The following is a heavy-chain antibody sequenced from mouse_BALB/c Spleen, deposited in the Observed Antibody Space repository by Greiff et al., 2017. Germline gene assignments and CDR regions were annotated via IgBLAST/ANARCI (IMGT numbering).Heavy chain of an antibody. CDR1: GYPFTSYY. J-gene: IGHJ2*01. D-gene: IGHD3-1*01. CDR2: IYPGNVNT. V-gene: IGHV1S56*01. CDR3: ARGARALDY. Sequence: QVQLQQSGPELVKPGASVRISCKASGYPFTSYYIHWVKQRPGQGLEWIGWIYPGNVNTKYNEKFKGKATLTADKSSSTAYMQLSSLTSEDSAVYFCARGARALDYWGQGTTLTVSS.